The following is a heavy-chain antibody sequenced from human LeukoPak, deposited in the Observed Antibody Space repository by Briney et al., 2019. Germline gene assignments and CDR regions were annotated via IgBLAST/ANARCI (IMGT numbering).Heavy chain of an antibody. J-gene: IGHJ5*02. Sequence: GGSLRLSCAASGFTFSDYYMSWIRQAPGKGLEWVSYISSSGSTIYYADSVKGRFTISRDNAKNSLYLQMNSLRAEDTAVYYCARDINVGSGWYWFDPWGQGTLVTVSS. D-gene: IGHD6-19*01. CDR3: ARDINVGSGWYWFDP. CDR1: GFTFSDYY. V-gene: IGHV3-11*01. CDR2: ISSSGSTI.